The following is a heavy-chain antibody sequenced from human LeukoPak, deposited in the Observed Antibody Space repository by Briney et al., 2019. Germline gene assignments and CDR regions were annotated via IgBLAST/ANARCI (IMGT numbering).Heavy chain of an antibody. Sequence: ASVKVSCKASGGTFSSYAISWVRQAPGQGLEWMGGIIPIFGTANYAQKFQGRVTITADESMSTAYMELSSLRSEDTAVYYCARGDGDYAFDYWGQGTLVTVSS. J-gene: IGHJ4*02. CDR2: IIPIFGTA. CDR1: GGTFSSYA. CDR3: ARGDGDYAFDY. V-gene: IGHV1-69*13. D-gene: IGHD4-17*01.